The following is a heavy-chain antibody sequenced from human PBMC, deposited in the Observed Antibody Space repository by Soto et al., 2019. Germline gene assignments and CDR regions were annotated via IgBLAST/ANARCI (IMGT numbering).Heavy chain of an antibody. V-gene: IGHV1-18*01. D-gene: IGHD3-3*01. CDR3: ASQIFGVVKTAYYYMDV. CDR1: GYTFTSYG. J-gene: IGHJ6*03. CDR2: ISAYNGNT. Sequence: ASVKVSCKASGYTFTSYGISWVRQAPGQGLEWMGWISAYNGNTNYAQKLQDRVTMTTDTSTSTAYMELRSLRSDDTAVYYCASQIFGVVKTAYYYMDVWGKGTTVTVSS.